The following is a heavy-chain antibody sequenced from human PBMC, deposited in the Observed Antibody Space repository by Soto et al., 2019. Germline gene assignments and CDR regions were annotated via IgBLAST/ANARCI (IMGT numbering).Heavy chain of an antibody. V-gene: IGHV3-33*01. CDR1: GFTFSNYG. Sequence: GGSLRLSCAASGFTFSNYGIHWVRQAPGKGLEWVAIIWHDGNNKYYADSVRGRFIISRDNSKNRLYLQMNSLRAEDTAVYYCASDLVGASDSYGLDVWGQGTPVTVSS. CDR3: ASDLVGASDSYGLDV. CDR2: IWHDGNNK. D-gene: IGHD1-26*01. J-gene: IGHJ6*02.